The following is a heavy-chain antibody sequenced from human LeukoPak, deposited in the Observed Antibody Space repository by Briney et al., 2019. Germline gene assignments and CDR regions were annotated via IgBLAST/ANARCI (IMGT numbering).Heavy chain of an antibody. CDR1: GLTVGINY. CDR2: MYADSST. J-gene: IGHJ3*02. Sequence: GGSLRLSCAASGLTVGINYMSWVRQAPGKGLEWVSFMYADSSTDYADSVKGRFTISRDNSKNTLYLQMNTLRAEDTAIYYCARPQVFGEPRVGFDIWGQGTMVTVSS. V-gene: IGHV3-53*01. D-gene: IGHD3-10*02. CDR3: ARPQVFGEPRVGFDI.